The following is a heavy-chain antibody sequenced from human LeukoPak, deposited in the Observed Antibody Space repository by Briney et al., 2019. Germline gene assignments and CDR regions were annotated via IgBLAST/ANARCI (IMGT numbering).Heavy chain of an antibody. D-gene: IGHD4-17*01. Sequence: PSETLSLTCTVSGGSISSYYWSWLRQPPGKRLEWMGYIYYSGSTKYNPSLKSRVTMSVDTSKNQFSLKLSSVTAADTAVYYCARRGNHVDYAGVDFWGQGTLVTVSS. CDR1: GGSISSYY. CDR2: IYYSGST. CDR3: ARRGNHVDYAGVDF. V-gene: IGHV4-59*01. J-gene: IGHJ4*02.